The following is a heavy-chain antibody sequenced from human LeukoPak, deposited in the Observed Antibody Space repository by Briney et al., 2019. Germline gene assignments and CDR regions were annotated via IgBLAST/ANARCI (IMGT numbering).Heavy chain of an antibody. CDR3: AREGPITMVRGVIVPYFDY. CDR2: ISAYNGNT. D-gene: IGHD3-10*01. V-gene: IGHV1-18*01. Sequence: ASVTVSRKSSGYTFTSYGISWVRQAPGQGLAWMGWISAYNGNTNYAQKLQGRVTMTTDTSTSTAYMELRSLRSDDTAVYYCAREGPITMVRGVIVPYFDYWGQGTLVTVSS. CDR1: GYTFTSYG. J-gene: IGHJ4*02.